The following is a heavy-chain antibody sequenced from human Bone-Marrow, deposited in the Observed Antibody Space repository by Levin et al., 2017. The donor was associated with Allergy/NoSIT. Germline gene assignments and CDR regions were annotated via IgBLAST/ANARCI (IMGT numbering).Heavy chain of an antibody. CDR3: ARDPDIGAAGTRVFLGYYFDY. CDR2: IWYDGSKK. J-gene: IGHJ4*02. Sequence: QSGGSLRLSCAASGFTFSSYGMHWVRQAPGKGLEWLAVIWYDGSKKFYPDSVRGRFSISRDNSKKTLFLQMNSLRAEDTAMYYCARDPDIGAAGTRVFLGYYFDYWGQGTLVTVSS. D-gene: IGHD6-13*01. CDR1: GFTFSSYG. V-gene: IGHV3-33*01.